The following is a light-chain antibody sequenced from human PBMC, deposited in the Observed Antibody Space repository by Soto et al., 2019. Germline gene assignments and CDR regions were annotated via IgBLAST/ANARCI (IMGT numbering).Light chain of an antibody. CDR3: QSHDSSLSGCV. Sequence: QPVLTQPPSVSGAPGQRITISCTGSSSNIGAGYDVHWYQQLPGRAPKLLIYGNSNRPSGVPDRFSGSKSDTSASLAITGLQAEDEADYYCQSHDSSLSGCVFGTGTKLTVL. CDR1: SSNIGAGYD. J-gene: IGLJ1*01. CDR2: GNS. V-gene: IGLV1-40*01.